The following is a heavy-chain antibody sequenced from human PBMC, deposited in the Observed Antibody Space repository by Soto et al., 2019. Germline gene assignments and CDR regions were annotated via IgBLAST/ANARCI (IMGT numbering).Heavy chain of an antibody. Sequence: GGSLRLSCAASGFTFSDYYMSWIRQAPGKGLEWVSYISSSGSTIYYADSVKGRFTISRDNAENSLYLQMNSLRAEDTAVYYCARVASGYDIHWFDPWGQGTLVTVSS. CDR2: ISSSGSTI. J-gene: IGHJ5*02. V-gene: IGHV3-11*01. CDR3: ARVASGYDIHWFDP. D-gene: IGHD5-12*01. CDR1: GFTFSDYY.